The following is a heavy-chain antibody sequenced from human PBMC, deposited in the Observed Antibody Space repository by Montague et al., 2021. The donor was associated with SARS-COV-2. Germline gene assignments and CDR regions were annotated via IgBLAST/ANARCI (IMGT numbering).Heavy chain of an antibody. D-gene: IGHD3-10*01. CDR2: IYYSGST. CDR1: GGSISSYY. CDR3: AREGGSSGSYYYSFDY. Sequence: SETLSLTCTVSGGSISSYYWSWIRQPPGKGLEWIGYIYYSGSTNYNPSLKSRVTISVDTSKNQFSLKLSSVTAADTAVYYCAREGGSSGSYYYSFDYWGQGTLVTVSS. V-gene: IGHV4-59*01. J-gene: IGHJ4*02.